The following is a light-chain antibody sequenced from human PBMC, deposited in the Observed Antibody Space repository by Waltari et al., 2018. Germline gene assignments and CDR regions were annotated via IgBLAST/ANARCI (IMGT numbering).Light chain of an antibody. CDR2: GNN. Sequence: QSVLTQPPSVSGAPGQRVTISCTGSSSNIGAGSDVHWYQQLPGAAPNLLIFGNNMRPSGVPDRFSGSKSGTSASLAIAGLQVEDEATYFCQSSDTSLSGWIFGGGTKLIVL. CDR3: QSSDTSLSGWI. J-gene: IGLJ2*01. CDR1: SSNIGAGSD. V-gene: IGLV1-40*01.